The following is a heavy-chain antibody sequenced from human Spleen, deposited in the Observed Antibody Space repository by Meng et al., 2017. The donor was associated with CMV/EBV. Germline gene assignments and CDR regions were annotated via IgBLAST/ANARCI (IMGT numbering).Heavy chain of an antibody. D-gene: IGHD3-3*01. V-gene: IGHV3-30*03. CDR3: ATESLANLFWGGPRFDP. CDR1: GFIFNSYG. CDR2: ISYNGRVT. Sequence: GGSLRLSCAASGFIFNSYGMHWVRQAPGKGLEWVAVISYNGRVTYYADSVKGRFTISRDNSKNTLYLQMNSLRPDDTSLYYCATESLANLFWGGPRFDPWGQGAQVTVSS. J-gene: IGHJ5*02.